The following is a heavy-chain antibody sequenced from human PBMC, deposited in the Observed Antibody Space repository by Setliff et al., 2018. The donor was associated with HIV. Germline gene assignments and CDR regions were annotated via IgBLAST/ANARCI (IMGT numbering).Heavy chain of an antibody. Sequence: PSESLSLTCTVSGGSISGSNNHWGWIRQSPGKGLEWIGSIYYTGRTYYNPSLKSRVIISVDTSKKQFFLKLSSVTAADTAVYYCARGDSSSWIFDYWGKGTLVTVSS. J-gene: IGHJ4*02. CDR2: IYYTGRT. CDR3: ARGDSSSWIFDY. V-gene: IGHV4-39*07. D-gene: IGHD6-13*01. CDR1: GGSISGSNNH.